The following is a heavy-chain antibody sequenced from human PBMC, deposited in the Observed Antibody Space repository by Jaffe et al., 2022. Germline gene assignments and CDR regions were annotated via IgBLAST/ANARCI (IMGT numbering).Heavy chain of an antibody. V-gene: IGHV5-51*03. CDR1: GYIFTNHL. D-gene: IGHD4-17*01. CDR2: ISPYDSYT. J-gene: IGHJ4*02. Sequence: VQLVQSGAEVKKPGESLKISCKGSGYIFTNHLIAWVRQMPGNGLEWMGFISPYDSYTLYSPSFQGQVTLSADRSTNSVFLELSSLRASDTATYFCARKEAVNGDFDYWGQGTLVTVSS. CDR3: ARKEAVNGDFDY.